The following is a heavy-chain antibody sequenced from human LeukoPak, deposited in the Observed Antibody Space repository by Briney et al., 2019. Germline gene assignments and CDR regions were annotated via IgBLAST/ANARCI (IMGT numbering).Heavy chain of an antibody. CDR2: IKEDGSEK. D-gene: IGHD1-26*01. V-gene: IGHV3-7*01. CDR3: ARGGSDVTVGY. CDR1: GFTFSTYW. J-gene: IGHJ4*02. Sequence: GGSLRLSCAASGFTFSTYWMSWVRQAPGKGLEWVANIKEDGSEKHYVDSVKGRFTISRDNAKNSLYLQMNSLRAEDTAIYYCARGGSDVTVGYWGQGTLVIVSS.